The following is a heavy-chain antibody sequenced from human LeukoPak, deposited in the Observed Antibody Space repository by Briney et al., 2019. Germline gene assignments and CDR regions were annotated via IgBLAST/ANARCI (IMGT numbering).Heavy chain of an antibody. CDR2: INHSGST. J-gene: IGHJ2*01. CDR1: GGSFSGYY. D-gene: IGHD6-13*01. V-gene: IGHV4-34*01. CDR3: ARLAAAVTGRYFDL. Sequence: PSETLSLTCAVYGGSFSGYYWSWIRQPPGKGLEWIGEINHSGSTNYNPSLKSRVTISVDTSKNQFSLKLSSVTAADAAVYYCARLAAAVTGRYFDLWGRGTLVTVSS.